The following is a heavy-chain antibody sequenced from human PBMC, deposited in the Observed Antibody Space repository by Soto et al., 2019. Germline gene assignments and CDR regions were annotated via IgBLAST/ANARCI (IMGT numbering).Heavy chain of an antibody. CDR3: ARLIHCKTTSCYFDY. Sequence: PSETLSLTCTVSGGSISPYYWSWIRQPPGKGLEWVGYIYDGGTTYYNPSLKSRVTISEDTSKNQFSLKLSSVTAADTAVFYCARLIHCKTTSCYFDYWGQGTLVTVSS. V-gene: IGHV4-59*08. CDR2: IYDGGTT. J-gene: IGHJ4*02. CDR1: GGSISPYY. D-gene: IGHD2-2*01.